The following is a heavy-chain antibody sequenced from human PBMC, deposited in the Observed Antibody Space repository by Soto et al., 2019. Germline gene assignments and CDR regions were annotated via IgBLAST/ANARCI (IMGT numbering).Heavy chain of an antibody. V-gene: IGHV3-33*01. D-gene: IGHD2-15*01. J-gene: IGHJ4*02. CDR3: ARDPRPIGYGRGGSCYPDF. CDR1: GLTFSNFG. Sequence: QVQLVESGGGVVQPGRSLRLSCAASGLTFSNFGMHWVRQAPGKGLEWVAVIWNDGNDKYYADSVKGRFTISRDNSKNTMYLQLSSLRAEDTAVYYCARDPRPIGYGRGGSCYPDFWGQGTLVTVSS. CDR2: IWNDGNDK.